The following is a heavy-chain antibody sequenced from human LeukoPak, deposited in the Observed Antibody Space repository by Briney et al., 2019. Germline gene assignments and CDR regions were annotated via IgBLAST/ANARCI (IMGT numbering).Heavy chain of an antibody. D-gene: IGHD3-3*01. CDR3: AKSRTIFGVVIVYFDY. J-gene: IGHJ4*02. CDR2: ISGSGVST. CDR1: AFTFSSYA. V-gene: IGHV3-23*01. Sequence: GGSLRLSCTASAFTFSSYAMSWVRQPPGNGLEWVSSISGSGVSTYYADSVKGRFTISRDNSKSTLYLQMNSLRAEDTAVYYCAKSRTIFGVVIVYFDYWGQGTLVTVSS.